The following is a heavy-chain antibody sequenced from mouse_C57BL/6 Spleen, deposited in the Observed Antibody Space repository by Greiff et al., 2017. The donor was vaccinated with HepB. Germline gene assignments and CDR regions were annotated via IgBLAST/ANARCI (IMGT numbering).Heavy chain of an antibody. CDR2: IDPETGGT. J-gene: IGHJ1*03. CDR3: TRRGGPKGWYFDV. D-gene: IGHD1-1*02. Sequence: VQLQQSGAELVRPGASVTLSCKASGYTFTDYEMHWVKQTPVHGLEWIGAIDPETGGTAYNQKFKGKAILTADKSSSTAYMELRSLTSEDSAVYYCTRRGGPKGWYFDVWGTGTTVTVAS. CDR1: GYTFTDYE. V-gene: IGHV1-15*01.